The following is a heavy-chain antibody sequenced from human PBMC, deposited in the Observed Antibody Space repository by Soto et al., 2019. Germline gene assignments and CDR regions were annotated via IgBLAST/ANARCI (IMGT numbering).Heavy chain of an antibody. V-gene: IGHV3-23*01. CDR1: GFTFFTYA. J-gene: IGHJ4*02. D-gene: IGHD2-21*02. CDR2: ITDSGDST. CDR3: AKDTPVVTFTFDY. Sequence: GGSLRLSCAASGFTFFTYAMSWVRQAPGKGLEWVSGITDSGDSTYYADSVKGRFTISRDNSKNTLYLQMNSLRAEDTAVYYCAKDTPVVTFTFDYWGQGTMVTVHS.